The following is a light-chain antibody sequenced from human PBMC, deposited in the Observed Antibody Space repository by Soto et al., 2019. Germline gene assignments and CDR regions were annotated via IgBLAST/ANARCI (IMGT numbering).Light chain of an antibody. Sequence: QPVLTQSPSASASLGASVKLTCTLSSGHSNYAIAWHQQQSEKGPRYLMKLNSDGSHSKGDGIPYRFSGSSSGAERYITISSLQSEDEADYYCQTWGSGIVVFGGGTKLTVL. CDR3: QTWGSGIVV. CDR2: LNSDGSH. J-gene: IGLJ2*01. CDR1: SGHSNYA. V-gene: IGLV4-69*01.